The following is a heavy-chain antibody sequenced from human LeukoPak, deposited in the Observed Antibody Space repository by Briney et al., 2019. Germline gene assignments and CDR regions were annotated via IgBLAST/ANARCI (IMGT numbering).Heavy chain of an antibody. CDR3: ARGLTH. V-gene: IGHV4-34*01. Sequence: SETLSLTCSVYGGSFSGYYWRWIRQPPGKGLEWIGEINHSGNSNYNPSLKSRVTISVDTSKNQFSLKPNSVTAADTGVYYCARGLTHWGQGTLVTVSS. J-gene: IGHJ4*02. CDR1: GGSFSGYY. CDR2: INHSGNS.